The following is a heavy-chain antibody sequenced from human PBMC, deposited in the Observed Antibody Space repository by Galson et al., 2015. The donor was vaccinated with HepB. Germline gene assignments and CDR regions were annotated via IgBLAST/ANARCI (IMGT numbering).Heavy chain of an antibody. Sequence: SVKVSCKASGYTFTSYGISWVRQAPGQGLEWMGWISAYNGNTNYAQKLQGRVTMTTDTSTSTAYMELRSLRSDDTAVYYCARQGCGGGSCYRYYGMDVWGQGTTVTVSS. J-gene: IGHJ6*02. CDR3: ARQGCGGGSCYRYYGMDV. V-gene: IGHV1-18*01. CDR1: GYTFTSYG. D-gene: IGHD2-15*01. CDR2: ISAYNGNT.